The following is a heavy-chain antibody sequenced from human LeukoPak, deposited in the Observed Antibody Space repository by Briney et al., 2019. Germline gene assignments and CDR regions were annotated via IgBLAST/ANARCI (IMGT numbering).Heavy chain of an antibody. CDR2: IYYSGST. Sequence: PSETLSLTCTVSGGSLSSGDSYWSWIRQPPGKGLEWIGYIYYSGSTYYNPSLKSRVTIAVDTSKNQFSLKLSSVTAADTAVYYCARESRLRLGELSLGGIDYWGQGTLVTVSS. CDR3: ARESRLRLGELSLGGIDY. J-gene: IGHJ4*02. D-gene: IGHD3-16*02. CDR1: GGSLSSGDSY. V-gene: IGHV4-30-4*08.